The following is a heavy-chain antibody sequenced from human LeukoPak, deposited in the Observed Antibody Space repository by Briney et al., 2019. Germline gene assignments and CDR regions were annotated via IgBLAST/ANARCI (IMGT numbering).Heavy chain of an antibody. CDR3: ARVPITMIVVVAYFDY. V-gene: IGHV3-30*03. Sequence: GGSLRLSCAASGFTVSSNYMSWVRQAPGKGLEWVAVISYDGSNKYYADSVKGRFTISRDNSKNTLYLQMNSLRAEDTAVYYCARVPITMIVVVAYFDYWGQGTLVTVSS. CDR2: ISYDGSNK. CDR1: GFTVSSNY. D-gene: IGHD3-22*01. J-gene: IGHJ4*02.